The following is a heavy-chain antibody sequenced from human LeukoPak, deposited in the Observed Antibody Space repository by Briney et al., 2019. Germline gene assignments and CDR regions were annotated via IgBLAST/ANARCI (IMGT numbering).Heavy chain of an antibody. J-gene: IGHJ3*02. Sequence: SETLSLTCTVSGGSISSYYWSWIRQPPGKGLEWIGYIYYSGSTNYNPSLKSRVTISVDTSKNQFSLKLSSVTAADTAVYYCARDHRRYNWNNVGDAFDIWGQGTMVTVSS. CDR1: GGSISSYY. CDR3: ARDHRRYNWNNVGDAFDI. V-gene: IGHV4-59*01. CDR2: IYYSGST. D-gene: IGHD1/OR15-1a*01.